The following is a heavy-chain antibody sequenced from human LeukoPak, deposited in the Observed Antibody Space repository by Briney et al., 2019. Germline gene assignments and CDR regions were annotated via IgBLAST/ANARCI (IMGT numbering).Heavy chain of an antibody. D-gene: IGHD3-3*01. CDR1: GCSISSYY. CDR3: ARHPFPKYDFWSGYSTAYYFDY. Sequence: SETLSLTCTVSGCSISSYYWSWIRQPPGKGLEWIGYIYYSGSTNYNPSLKSRVTISVDTSKNQFSLKLSSVTAADTAVYYCARHPFPKYDFWSGYSTAYYFDYWGQGTLVTVSS. CDR2: IYYSGST. J-gene: IGHJ4*02. V-gene: IGHV4-59*08.